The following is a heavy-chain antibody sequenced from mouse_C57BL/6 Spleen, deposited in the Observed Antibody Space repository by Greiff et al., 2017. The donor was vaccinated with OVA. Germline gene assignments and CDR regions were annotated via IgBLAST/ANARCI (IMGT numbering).Heavy chain of an antibody. Sequence: VQLQQPGAELVKPGASVKMSCKASGYTFTSYWITWVKQRPGQGLEWIGDIYPGSGSTNYNEKFKSKATLTVDTSSSTAYMQLSSLTSEDSAVYYCARRGHSNWYFDVWGTGTTVTVSS. CDR2: IYPGSGST. CDR1: GYTFTSYW. V-gene: IGHV1-55*01. J-gene: IGHJ1*03. CDR3: ARRGHSNWYFDV. D-gene: IGHD2-5*01.